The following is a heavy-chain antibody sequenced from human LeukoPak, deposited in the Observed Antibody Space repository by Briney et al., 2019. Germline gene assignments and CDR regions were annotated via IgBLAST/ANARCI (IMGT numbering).Heavy chain of an antibody. Sequence: VASVKVSCKASGYTFTSYDINWVRQPTGQGLEWMGWMNPNSGNTGYAQKFQGRVTMTRNTSISTAYMELSSLRSEDTAMYYCARVKRVVPTAMFGGLRYYMDVWGKGTTVTVSS. V-gene: IGHV1-8*01. CDR2: MNPNSGNT. CDR1: GYTFTSYD. J-gene: IGHJ6*03. CDR3: ARVKRVVPTAMFGGLRYYMDV. D-gene: IGHD2-2*01.